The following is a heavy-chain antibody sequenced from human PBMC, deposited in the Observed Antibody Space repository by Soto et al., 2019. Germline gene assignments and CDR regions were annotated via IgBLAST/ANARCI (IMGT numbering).Heavy chain of an antibody. V-gene: IGHV1-24*01. CDR2: FDPEDGET. CDR3: ATDYDYIWGSYRMSFDY. D-gene: IGHD3-16*02. J-gene: IGHJ4*02. Sequence: ASVKVSCKVSGYTLTELSMHWVRQAPGKGLEWMGGFDPEDGETIYAQKFQGRVTMTEDTSTDTAYMELSSLRSEDTAVYYCATDYDYIWGSYRMSFDYWGQGTLVTVSS. CDR1: GYTLTELS.